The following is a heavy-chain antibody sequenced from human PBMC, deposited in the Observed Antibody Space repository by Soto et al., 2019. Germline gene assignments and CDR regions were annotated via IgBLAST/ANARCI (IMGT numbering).Heavy chain of an antibody. CDR1: GYTFTSYG. J-gene: IGHJ4*02. CDR2: ISAYNGNT. Sequence: ASVKVSCKASGYTFTSYGISWVRQAPGQGLEWMGWISAYNGNTNYAQKLQGRVTMTTDTSTSTAYMELRSLRSDDTAVYYCARDLCSSTSCYVGCIHLWGQGILVTVSS. D-gene: IGHD2-2*01. V-gene: IGHV1-18*01. CDR3: ARDLCSSTSCYVGCIHL.